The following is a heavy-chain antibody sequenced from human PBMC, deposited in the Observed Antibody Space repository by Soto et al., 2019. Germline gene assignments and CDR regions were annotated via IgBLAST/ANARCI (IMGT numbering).Heavy chain of an antibody. CDR2: ITASGGRT. CDR3: AKDTRYGDYVRWFDS. Sequence: EVHLLESGGGLVHPGGSLRLSCTASGFTFSSYAMTCVRQAPGRGLEGVSGITASGGRTYYADSVKGRFTVSRDNSKSTLYLQMNSLRAEDTSVYYCAKDTRYGDYVRWFDSWGQGTLVTVSS. J-gene: IGHJ5*01. CDR1: GFTFSSYA. V-gene: IGHV3-23*01. D-gene: IGHD4-17*01.